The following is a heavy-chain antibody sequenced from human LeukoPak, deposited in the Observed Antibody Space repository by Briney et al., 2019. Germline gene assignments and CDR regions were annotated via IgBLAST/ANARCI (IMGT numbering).Heavy chain of an antibody. CDR1: GFTFSDYW. CDR2: IKQDGSEK. J-gene: IGHJ3*02. Sequence: GGSLRLSCAASGFTFSDYWMSWVRQAPGKGLEWVANIKQDGSEKYYVDTVKGRCTISRDNAKNSLHLQMNSLRAEDTAVYYSARDPSAFDIWGQGTMVTVSS. CDR3: ARDPSAFDI. V-gene: IGHV3-7*05.